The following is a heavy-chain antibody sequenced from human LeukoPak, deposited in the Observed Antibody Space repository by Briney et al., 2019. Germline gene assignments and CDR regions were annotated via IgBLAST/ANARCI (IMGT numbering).Heavy chain of an antibody. V-gene: IGHV3-30*02. CDR2: IRYDGSNK. CDR3: AKGGVTVVDY. J-gene: IGHJ4*02. D-gene: IGHD4-23*01. CDR1: GFTFKNYG. Sequence: GGSLRLSCAASGFTFKNYGMHWVRQAPGKGVEGVAFIRYDGSNKYYAESVKGRFTISRDNSKNTLYLQMNSLRPEDTAVYYCAKGGVTVVDYWGQGTLVTVSS.